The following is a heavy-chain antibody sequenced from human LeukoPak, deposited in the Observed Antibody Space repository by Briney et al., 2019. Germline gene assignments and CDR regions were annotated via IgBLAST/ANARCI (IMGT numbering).Heavy chain of an antibody. V-gene: IGHV3-48*01. CDR1: GFTFSNYD. Sequence: GGSLRLSCAASGFTFSNYDMNWVRQAPGKGLGWVSYISRSSITIYSADSVKGRFTISRDNAKNSLFLQMNSLRAEDTAVYYCARHRDNSGTDYWGQGTLVTVSS. J-gene: IGHJ4*02. CDR2: ISRSSITI. D-gene: IGHD3-22*01. CDR3: ARHRDNSGTDY.